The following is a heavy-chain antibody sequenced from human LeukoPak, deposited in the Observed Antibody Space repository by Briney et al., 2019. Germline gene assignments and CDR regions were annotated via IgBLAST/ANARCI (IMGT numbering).Heavy chain of an antibody. V-gene: IGHV1-2*02. CDR1: GYTFTDYH. Sequence: GASVKVSCKTSGYTFTDYHLHWVRQAPGQGLEWMGWINPNSGGTNYAQKIQGRVTMTRDTSINTAYMELSGLRSDDTAVYFCARDIRPRVESFDYWAQGTQVSVTS. J-gene: IGHJ4*02. CDR2: INPNSGGT. CDR3: ARDIRPRVESFDY. D-gene: IGHD3-3*01.